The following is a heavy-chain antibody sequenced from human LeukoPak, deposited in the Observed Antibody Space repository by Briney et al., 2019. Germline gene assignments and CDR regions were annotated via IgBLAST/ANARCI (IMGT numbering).Heavy chain of an antibody. CDR3: AKVSGGGLYYDGMDV. V-gene: IGHV3-23*01. D-gene: IGHD1-14*01. CDR2: ISGSGGTT. Sequence: GGSLRLSCAASGFTFSSYGMHWVRQAPGKGLEWVSVISGSGGTTYYADSVKGRFTISRDSSKNTLYLQMNSLRAEDTAVYYCAKVSGGGLYYDGMDVWGQGTTVTVSS. J-gene: IGHJ6*02. CDR1: GFTFSSYG.